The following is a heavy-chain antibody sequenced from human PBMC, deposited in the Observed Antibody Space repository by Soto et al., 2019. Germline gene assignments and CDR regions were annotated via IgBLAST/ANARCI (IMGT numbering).Heavy chain of an antibody. CDR3: AKDFGYDFWSGPHGVGFVY. J-gene: IGHJ4*02. Sequence: PGGSLRLSCAASGFTFDDYAMHWVRQAPGKGLEWVSLISWDGGSTYYADSVKGRFTISRDNSKNSLYLQMNSLRAEDTALYYCAKDFGYDFWSGPHGVGFVYWGQGTLVTVSS. CDR2: ISWDGGST. D-gene: IGHD3-3*01. V-gene: IGHV3-43D*04. CDR1: GFTFDDYA.